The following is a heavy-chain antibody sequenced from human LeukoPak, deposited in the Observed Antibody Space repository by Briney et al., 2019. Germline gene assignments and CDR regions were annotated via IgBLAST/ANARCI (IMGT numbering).Heavy chain of an antibody. V-gene: IGHV3-30*04. J-gene: IGHJ4*02. CDR3: ARDGGLGIFDY. D-gene: IGHD7-27*01. CDR2: ISYDGSNK. CDR1: GFTFSSYA. Sequence: GSLRLSCAASGFTFSSYAMHWVRQAPGKGLEWVAVISYDGSNKYYADSVKGRFTISRDNSKNTLYLQMNSLRAEDTAVYYCARDGGLGIFDYWGQGTLVTVSS.